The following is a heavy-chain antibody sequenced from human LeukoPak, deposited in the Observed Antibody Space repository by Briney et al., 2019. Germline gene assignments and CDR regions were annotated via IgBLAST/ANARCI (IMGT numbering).Heavy chain of an antibody. D-gene: IGHD2-15*01. CDR3: AREGVVYCSGGSCYPKPQPDYFEY. Sequence: SQTLSLTCTVSGGSISIGSYYWSWIRQPAGKGLEWIGRIYTSGSTNYNPSLKSRVTISVDTSKNQFSLKLSSVTAADTAVYYCAREGVVYCSGGSCYPKPQPDYFEYWGQGTLVTVSS. V-gene: IGHV4-61*02. CDR1: GGSISIGSYY. CDR2: IYTSGST. J-gene: IGHJ4*02.